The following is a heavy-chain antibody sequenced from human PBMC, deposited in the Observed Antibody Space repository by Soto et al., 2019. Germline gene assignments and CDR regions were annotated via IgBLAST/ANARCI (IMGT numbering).Heavy chain of an antibody. CDR1: GFTFTTYA. Sequence: GESLRDPCAASGFTFTTYAMSWFRQAPGKGLEWVSTANRDGNTFYADSVKGRFAVSRDNSKNTIYLQMNSLRADDTAVYYCANRGRISDHENHYYIFDYWGQGTVVTVSS. CDR3: ANRGRISDHENHYYIFDY. J-gene: IGHJ4*02. V-gene: IGHV3-23*01. D-gene: IGHD1-26*01. CDR2: ANRDGNT.